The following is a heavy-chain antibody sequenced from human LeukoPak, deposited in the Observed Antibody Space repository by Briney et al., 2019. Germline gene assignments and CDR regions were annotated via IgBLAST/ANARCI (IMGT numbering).Heavy chain of an antibody. Sequence: ASVKVSCKASGYTFTSYGISWVRQAPGQGLEWMGWISAYNGNTNYAQKLQGRVTMTTDTSTSTAYMELRSLRSDDTAVYSCARVPPYCSSTSCYSYYMDVWGKGTTVTVSS. CDR1: GYTFTSYG. D-gene: IGHD2-2*01. CDR2: ISAYNGNT. CDR3: ARVPPYCSSTSCYSYYMDV. V-gene: IGHV1-18*01. J-gene: IGHJ6*03.